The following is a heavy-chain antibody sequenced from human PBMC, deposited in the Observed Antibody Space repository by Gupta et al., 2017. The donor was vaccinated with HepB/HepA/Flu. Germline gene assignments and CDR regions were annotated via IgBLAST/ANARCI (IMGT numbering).Heavy chain of an antibody. J-gene: IGHJ5*02. D-gene: IGHD3-22*01. CDR1: GFTFNGSA. CDR3: TRHADYYDYSGYSP. Sequence: EVQLVESGGGLVQPGGSLKLSCAASGFTFNGSAIHWVRQASGKGLEWVGRIRSKANNYATACAVSVKGRFTISRDDSKNTAYLQMNSLKTEDTAVYYCTRHADYYDYSGYSPWGQGTLVTVSS. CDR2: IRSKANNYAT. V-gene: IGHV3-73*02.